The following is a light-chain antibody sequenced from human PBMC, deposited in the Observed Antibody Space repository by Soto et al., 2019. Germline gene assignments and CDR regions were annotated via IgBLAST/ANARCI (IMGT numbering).Light chain of an antibody. Sequence: VRRPSRDTLSVSPGERATLSCRASQSLGSDLAWYQQKPGQAPRLLIFGASARPTGIPARISGSGSGTEFTLTISSLRSEDFAVYFCQQYYNWPRTFGQGTKVDI. J-gene: IGKJ1*01. V-gene: IGKV3-15*01. CDR2: GAS. CDR3: QQYYNWPRT. CDR1: QSLGSD.